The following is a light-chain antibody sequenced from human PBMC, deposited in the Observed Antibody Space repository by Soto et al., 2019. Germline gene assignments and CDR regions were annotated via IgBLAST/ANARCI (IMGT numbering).Light chain of an antibody. V-gene: IGLV1-44*01. CDR2: SNN. Sequence: QLVLTQPPSASGTPGQRITISCSGSSSNIGGNPVDWYQQVPGTAPKLLIYSNNQRPSGVPDRFSASKSGTSASLAISGLQSEDEADYYCAAWDGSLNAWVFGGGTKLTVL. J-gene: IGLJ3*02. CDR3: AAWDGSLNAWV. CDR1: SSNIGGNP.